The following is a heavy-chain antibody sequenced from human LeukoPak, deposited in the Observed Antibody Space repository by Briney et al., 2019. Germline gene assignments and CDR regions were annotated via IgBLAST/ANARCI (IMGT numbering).Heavy chain of an antibody. Sequence: SETLSLTCTVSGGSISGYYWSWIRQPPGKGLEWTGYIYYSGSTNYNPSLKSRVTISVDTSKDQFSLKLSSVTAADTAVYYCARPSGSYSHAPFDYWGQGTLVTVSS. CDR1: GGSISGYY. CDR2: IYYSGST. D-gene: IGHD1-26*01. J-gene: IGHJ4*02. V-gene: IGHV4-59*01. CDR3: ARPSGSYSHAPFDY.